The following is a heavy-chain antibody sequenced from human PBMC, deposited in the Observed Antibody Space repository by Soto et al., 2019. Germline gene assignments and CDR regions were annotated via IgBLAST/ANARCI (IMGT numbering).Heavy chain of an antibody. D-gene: IGHD3-3*01. CDR2: IYYSGST. Sequence: QLQLQESGPGLVKPSETLSLTCTVSGGSISIRSYYWGWIRQPPGKGLEWTGSIYYSGSTYYNPSLKSRVTISVDTSKKQFSLNLRSVIAADTAVYYCARLEMAATYWGQGTLVTVSS. CDR3: ARLEMAATY. CDR1: GGSISIRSYY. V-gene: IGHV4-39*01. J-gene: IGHJ4*02.